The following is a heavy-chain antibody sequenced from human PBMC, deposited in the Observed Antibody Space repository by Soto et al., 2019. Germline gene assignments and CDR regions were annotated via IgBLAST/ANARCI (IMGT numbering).Heavy chain of an antibody. V-gene: IGHV4-34*01. Sequence: SETLSLTCAVYGGSFSGYYWSWIRQPPGKGLEWIGEINHSGSTNYNPSLKSRVTISVDTSKNQFSLKLSSVTAADTAVYYCARSSILMVYARDYWGQGTLVTVSS. CDR1: GGSFSGYY. CDR2: INHSGST. J-gene: IGHJ4*02. D-gene: IGHD2-8*01. CDR3: ARSSILMVYARDY.